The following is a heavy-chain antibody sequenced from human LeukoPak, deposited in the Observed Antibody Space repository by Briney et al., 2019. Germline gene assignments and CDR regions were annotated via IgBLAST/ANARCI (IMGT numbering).Heavy chain of an antibody. Sequence: ASVKVSCKASGYTFTSYDINWVRQATGQGLEWMGWMNPNSGNKGYAQKFQGRVTMTRNTSISTAYMELSSLRSEDTAVYYCAISPGSGYYYPYRTINYYFDYWGQGTLVTVSS. V-gene: IGHV1-8*01. CDR1: GYTFTSYD. CDR3: AISPGSGYYYPYRTINYYFDY. D-gene: IGHD3-22*01. CDR2: MNPNSGNK. J-gene: IGHJ4*02.